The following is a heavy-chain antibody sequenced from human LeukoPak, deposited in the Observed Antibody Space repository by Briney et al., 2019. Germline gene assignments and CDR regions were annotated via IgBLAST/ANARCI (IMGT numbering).Heavy chain of an antibody. V-gene: IGHV1-69*13. CDR1: GGTFSSYA. CDR2: IIPIFGTA. CDR3: ARLPSYSSDFDY. D-gene: IGHD3-22*01. J-gene: IGHJ4*02. Sequence: GASVKVSCKASGGTFSSYAISWVRQAPGQGLEWMGGIIPIFGTANYAQKFQGRVTITADESTSTAYMELSSLRSEDTAVYYCARLPSYSSDFDYWGQGTLVTVSS.